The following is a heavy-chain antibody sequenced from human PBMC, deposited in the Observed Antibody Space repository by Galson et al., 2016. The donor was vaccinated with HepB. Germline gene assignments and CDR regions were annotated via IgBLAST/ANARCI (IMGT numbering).Heavy chain of an antibody. V-gene: IGHV6-1*01. Sequence: CAISGDSVTSDETMWNWIRQSPSRGLEWLGRTYYRSQWVSEYAMSVKGRITVTADTSGNQFSLQLDTVTPDDTAAYFCTRGYMQTGMNVWGQGTTVTVSS. J-gene: IGHJ6*02. CDR2: TYYRSQWVS. CDR3: TRGYMQTGMNV. D-gene: IGHD5-18*01. CDR1: GDSVTSDETM.